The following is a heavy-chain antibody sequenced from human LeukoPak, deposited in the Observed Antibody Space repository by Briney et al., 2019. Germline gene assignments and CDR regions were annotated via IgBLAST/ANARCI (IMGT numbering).Heavy chain of an antibody. D-gene: IGHD3-22*01. CDR3: ARGYYDSSGYYYLDY. V-gene: IGHV1-18*01. CDR2: ISAYNGNT. CDR1: GYTFTSYG. Sequence: GASVKVSCKASGYTFTSYGISWVRQAPGQGLEWMGWISAYNGNTNYAQKFQGRVTITADESTSTAYMELSSLRSEDTAVYYCARGYYDSSGYYYLDYWGQGTLVTVSS. J-gene: IGHJ4*02.